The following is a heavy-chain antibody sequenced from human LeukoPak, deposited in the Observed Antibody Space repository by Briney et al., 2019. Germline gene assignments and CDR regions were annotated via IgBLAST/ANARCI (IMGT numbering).Heavy chain of an antibody. CDR2: ISGSGGSA. CDR1: GFTFSSYA. D-gene: IGHD3-10*01. CDR3: AREYDTDPIWFGELLH. J-gene: IGHJ4*02. Sequence: PGGSLRLSCAASGFTFSSYAMSWVRQAPGKGLEWVSGISGSGGSAYYADSVKGRFTISRDNSKNTLYLQMNSLRAEDTAVYYCAREYDTDPIWFGELLHWGQGTLVTVSS. V-gene: IGHV3-23*01.